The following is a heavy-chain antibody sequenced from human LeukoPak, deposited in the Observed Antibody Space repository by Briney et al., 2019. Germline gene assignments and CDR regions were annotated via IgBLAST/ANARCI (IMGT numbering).Heavy chain of an antibody. CDR1: GFTFSDYY. J-gene: IGHJ4*02. Sequence: PGGSLRLSCAASGFTFSDYYMSWIRQAPGKGLEWVSYISSSSSTIYYADSVKGRFTISPDNAKNSLYLQMYTLRAEDTAVYYSARDRAYSSADYWGQGTLVTVSS. CDR3: ARDRAYSSADY. V-gene: IGHV3-11*04. CDR2: ISSSSSTI. D-gene: IGHD3-22*01.